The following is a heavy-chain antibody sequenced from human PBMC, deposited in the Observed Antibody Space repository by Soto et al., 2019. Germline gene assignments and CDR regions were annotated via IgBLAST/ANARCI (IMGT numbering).Heavy chain of an antibody. J-gene: IGHJ4*02. D-gene: IGHD5-18*01. CDR3: ASTRGYSYGSFDY. V-gene: IGHV1-8*01. CDR2: MNPNSANT. Sequence: GASVKVSCKASGYTFTSYDINWVRQATGQGLEWMGWMNPNSANTGYAQKFQGRVTMTTDTSTSTAYMELRSLRSDDTAVYYCASTRGYSYGSFDYWGQGTLVTVSS. CDR1: GYTFTSYD.